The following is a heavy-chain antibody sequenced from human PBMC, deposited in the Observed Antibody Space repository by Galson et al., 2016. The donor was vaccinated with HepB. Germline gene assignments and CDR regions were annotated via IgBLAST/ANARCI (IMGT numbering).Heavy chain of an antibody. CDR2: IWHDGDNK. V-gene: IGHV3-33*01. J-gene: IGHJ4*02. D-gene: IGHD1-7*01. CDR3: ARPISACRTSSCYFFEY. CDR1: GFTFNQYG. Sequence: SLRLSCAASGFTFNQYGMHWVRQAAGKGLEWVAVIWHDGDNKYYGDSVEGRFAISRDDSKNTLYLQINGLTVDDTAVYYCARPISACRTSSCYFFEYWGQGSPVTVSS.